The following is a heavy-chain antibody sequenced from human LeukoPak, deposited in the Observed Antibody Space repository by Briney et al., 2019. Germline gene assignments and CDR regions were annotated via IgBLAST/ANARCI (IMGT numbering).Heavy chain of an antibody. D-gene: IGHD3-10*01. CDR1: GYTFTGYY. V-gene: IGHV1-2*02. Sequence: ASVTVSRKASGYTFTGYYMHWVRQAPGQGLEWMGWINPNSGGKNYAQKFQGRVTMTRDTSISTAYMELSRLRSDDTAVYYCARVMLWFGESSNDAFDIWGQGTMVTVSS. CDR3: ARVMLWFGESSNDAFDI. CDR2: INPNSGGK. J-gene: IGHJ3*02.